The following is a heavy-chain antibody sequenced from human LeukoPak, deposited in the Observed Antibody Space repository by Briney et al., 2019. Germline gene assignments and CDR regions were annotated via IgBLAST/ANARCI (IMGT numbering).Heavy chain of an antibody. V-gene: IGHV3-21*01. Sequence: GGPLRLSCAASGFTFSSYSMNWVRQAPGKGLEWVSSISSSSSYIYYADSVKGRFTISRDNAKNSLYLQMNSLRAEDTAVYYCARQEYYYDSSGYFYQWGQGTLVTVSA. CDR1: GFTFSSYS. CDR3: ARQEYYYDSSGYFYQ. D-gene: IGHD3-22*01. J-gene: IGHJ4*02. CDR2: ISSSSSYI.